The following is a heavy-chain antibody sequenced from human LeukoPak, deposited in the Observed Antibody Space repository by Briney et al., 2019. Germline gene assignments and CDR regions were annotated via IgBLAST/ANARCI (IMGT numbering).Heavy chain of an antibody. Sequence: ASVKVSCKASGYTFTSYDINWVRQATGQGLEWMGWMNPNSGNTGYAQKLQGRVTMTRNTSISTAYMELSSLRSEDTAVYYCARVRRGYCSSTSCSSYNWFDPWGQGTLVTVSS. CDR2: MNPNSGNT. CDR1: GYTFTSYD. CDR3: ARVRRGYCSSTSCSSYNWFDP. J-gene: IGHJ5*02. V-gene: IGHV1-8*01. D-gene: IGHD2-2*01.